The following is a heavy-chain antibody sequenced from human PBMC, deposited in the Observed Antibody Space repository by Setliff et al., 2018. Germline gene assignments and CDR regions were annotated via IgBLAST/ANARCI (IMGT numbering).Heavy chain of an antibody. D-gene: IGHD6-19*01. CDR3: AHARYSSGWYSFYYYYYMDV. CDR1: GFSLSTSGVG. J-gene: IGHJ6*03. CDR2: IYWNDDK. Sequence: SGPTLVNPTQTLTLTCTFSGFSLSTSGVGVGWIRQPPGKALELLALIYWNDDKRYSPSLKSRLTITKDTSKNQVVLTMTNMDPVDTATYYCAHARYSSGWYSFYYYYYMDVWGKGTTVTVSS. V-gene: IGHV2-5*01.